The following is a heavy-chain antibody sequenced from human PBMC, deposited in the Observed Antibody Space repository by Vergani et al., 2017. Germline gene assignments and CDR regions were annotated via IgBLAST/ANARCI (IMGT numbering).Heavy chain of an antibody. CDR3: ARDPRGYGGDPEDYYYGMVV. CDR1: GGTFSSNT. Sequence: QVQLVQSGAEVKKPGSSVKVSCKASGGTFSSNTISWVRQVPGQGLEWMGRIIPVLGKTKYAQDFQGRLTITADTSTSTAYMELTSLRSQDTAVYYCARDPRGYGGDPEDYYYGMVVWGQGTTVAVSS. CDR2: IIPVLGKT. V-gene: IGHV1-69*09. J-gene: IGHJ6*02. D-gene: IGHD2-21*02.